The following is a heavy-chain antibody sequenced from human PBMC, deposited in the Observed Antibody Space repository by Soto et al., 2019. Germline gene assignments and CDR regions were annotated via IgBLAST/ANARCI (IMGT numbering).Heavy chain of an antibody. V-gene: IGHV1-18*01. Sequence: QVPLVQSGAEVKKPGASVKVSCKASGYTFTSYGISWVRQAPGQGLECMGWISAYNGNTNYAQKLQGRVTMTTDTSTSKAYMELRSLRSDDTAVYYCARGHYDFWSGRSNGFDYWGQGTLVTVSS. CDR3: ARGHYDFWSGRSNGFDY. CDR2: ISAYNGNT. J-gene: IGHJ4*02. D-gene: IGHD3-3*01. CDR1: GYTFTSYG.